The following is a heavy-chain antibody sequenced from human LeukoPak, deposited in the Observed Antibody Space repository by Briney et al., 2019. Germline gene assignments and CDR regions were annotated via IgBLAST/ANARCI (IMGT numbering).Heavy chain of an antibody. Sequence: PGGSLRLSCAASGFTFSSYGMPWVRQAPGKGLEWVAVISYDGSNKYYADSVKGRFTISRDNSKNTLYLQMNSLRAEDTAVYYCAKDGSGTPGGFDYWGQGTLVTVS. D-gene: IGHD1-26*01. J-gene: IGHJ4*02. CDR3: AKDGSGTPGGFDY. CDR1: GFTFSSYG. V-gene: IGHV3-30*18. CDR2: ISYDGSNK.